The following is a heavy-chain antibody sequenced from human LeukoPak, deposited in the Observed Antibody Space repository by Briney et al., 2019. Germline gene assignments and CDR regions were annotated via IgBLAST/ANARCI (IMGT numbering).Heavy chain of an antibody. CDR1: GFTFSSYW. J-gene: IGHJ4*02. CDR3: ASSITIFGVVIPLGY. Sequence: GGSLRLSCAASGFTFSSYWMHWVRQAPGKGLVWVSRINSGGSSTSYADSVKGRFTISRDNAKNTLYLQMNSLRAEDTAVYYCASSITIFGVVIPLGYWGQGTLVTVSS. D-gene: IGHD3-3*01. CDR2: INSGGSST. V-gene: IGHV3-74*01.